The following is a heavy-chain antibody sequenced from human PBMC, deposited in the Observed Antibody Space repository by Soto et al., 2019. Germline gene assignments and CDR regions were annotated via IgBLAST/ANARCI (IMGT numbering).Heavy chain of an antibody. J-gene: IGHJ6*02. V-gene: IGHV1-69*01. CDR1: GGTFSSYA. Sequence: QVQLVQSGAEVKKPGSSVKVSCKASGGTFSSYAISWVRQAPGQGLEWMGGIIPIFGTANYAQKFQGRVTITADESTSTAYMELSILRSEDTAVYYCARDKVGYYDSSGYYRVSVPPDYYYGMDVWGQGTTVTVSS. D-gene: IGHD3-22*01. CDR3: ARDKVGYYDSSGYYRVSVPPDYYYGMDV. CDR2: IIPIFGTA.